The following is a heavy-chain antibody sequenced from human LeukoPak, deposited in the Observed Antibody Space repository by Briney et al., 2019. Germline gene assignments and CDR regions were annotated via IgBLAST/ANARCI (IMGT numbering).Heavy chain of an antibody. CDR3: AKRGVVIRVILVGFHKEAYYFDS. Sequence: GGSLRLSCAVSGITLSNYGMSWVRQAPGRGLEGVAGISGSGGTTSYAGSVKGRFTNSRDNPQNTLYLQMNSLRAEDTAVYFCAKRGVVIRVILVGFHKEAYYFDSWGQGALVTVSS. CDR1: GITLSNYG. D-gene: IGHD3-22*01. V-gene: IGHV3-23*01. CDR2: ISGSGGTT. J-gene: IGHJ4*02.